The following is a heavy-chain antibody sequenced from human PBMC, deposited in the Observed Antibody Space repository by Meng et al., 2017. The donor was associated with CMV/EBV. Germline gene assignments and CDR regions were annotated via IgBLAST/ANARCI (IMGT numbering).Heavy chain of an antibody. J-gene: IGHJ6*02. CDR1: GFTFGHYS. D-gene: IGHD2-2*01. Sequence: GGSLRLSCAASGFTFGHYSMNWVRQAPGKGLEWVSSITTSSNYIYYADSVKGRFTVSRDNAKNSLYLQMNSLRAEDTAVYYCATGGVVVPAGYYYGMDVWGQGTTVTVSS. V-gene: IGHV3-21*01. CDR2: ITTSSNYI. CDR3: ATGGVVVPAGYYYGMDV.